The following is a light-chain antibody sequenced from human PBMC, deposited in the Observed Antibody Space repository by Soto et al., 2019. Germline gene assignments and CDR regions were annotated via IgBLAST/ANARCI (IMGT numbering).Light chain of an antibody. CDR2: EVR. V-gene: IGLV2-14*01. CDR1: SSDVGGHNY. J-gene: IGLJ3*02. Sequence: QSALTQPASVSGSPGQSITISCTGTSSDVGGHNYVSWYQQHPRKAPKLLIYEVRVRPSGVSIRFSGSKSANTASLTISGLQAEDEADYYCSSYTTTSTLRVFGGGTKLTVL. CDR3: SSYTTTSTLRV.